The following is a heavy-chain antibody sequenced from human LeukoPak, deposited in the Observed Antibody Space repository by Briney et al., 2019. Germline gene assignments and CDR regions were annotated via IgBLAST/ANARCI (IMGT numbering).Heavy chain of an antibody. CDR3: ARDRSVGTTTGLFDP. CDR2: IYSGGDT. J-gene: IGHJ5*02. V-gene: IGHV3-53*01. Sequence: GGSLRLSCTASGFTVSSNYMTWVRQPPGKGLEWVSLIYSGGDTFYADSVKGRFTISRDNSKNTLYLQMNSLRAEDTAIYYCARDRSVGTTTGLFDPWGQGALVTASS. D-gene: IGHD1-26*01. CDR1: GFTVSSNY.